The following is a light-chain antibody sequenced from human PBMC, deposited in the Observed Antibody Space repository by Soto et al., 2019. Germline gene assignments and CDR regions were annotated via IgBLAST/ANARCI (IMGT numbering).Light chain of an antibody. Sequence: QSVLTQSPSASASLGASVKLTCTLSSGHSSYAIAWHQKQPGKGPRYLMDLNNDGSHSKGDGIPDRFSGSSSGAERYLIISSLQSEDEADYYCQTWGTGFQVFGCGTKLTVL. J-gene: IGLJ2*01. CDR3: QTWGTGFQV. V-gene: IGLV4-69*01. CDR1: SGHSSYA. CDR2: LNNDGSH.